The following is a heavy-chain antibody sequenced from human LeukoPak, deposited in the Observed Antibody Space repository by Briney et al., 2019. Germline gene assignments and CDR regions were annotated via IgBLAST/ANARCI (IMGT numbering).Heavy chain of an antibody. CDR2: IKQDGSEK. Sequence: GSLRLSCAASGFTFSSYWMSWVRQAPGKGLEWVANIKQDGSEKYYVDSVKGRFTISRDNAKNSLYLQMNSLRAEDTAVYYCARDDYVWGVNYYYYYMDVWGKGTTVTVSS. J-gene: IGHJ6*03. D-gene: IGHD3-16*01. CDR1: GFTFSSYW. V-gene: IGHV3-7*01. CDR3: ARDDYVWGVNYYYYYMDV.